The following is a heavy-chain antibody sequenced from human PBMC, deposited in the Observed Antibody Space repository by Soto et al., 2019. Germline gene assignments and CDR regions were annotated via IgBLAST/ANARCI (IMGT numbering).Heavy chain of an antibody. CDR1: GFTFSSYW. J-gene: IGHJ4*02. CDR2: IKQDGSEK. D-gene: IGHD3-10*01. CDR3: ARPVLWFGELFNYFDY. V-gene: IGHV3-7*01. Sequence: PGGSLRLSCAASGFTFSSYWMSWVRQAPGKGLEWVANIKQDGSEKYYVDSVKGRFTISRDNAKNSLYLQMNSLRAEDTAVYYCARPVLWFGELFNYFDYWGQGTLVTVSS.